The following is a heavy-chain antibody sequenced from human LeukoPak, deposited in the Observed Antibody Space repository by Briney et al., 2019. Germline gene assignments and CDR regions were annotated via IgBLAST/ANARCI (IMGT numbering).Heavy chain of an antibody. V-gene: IGHV1-69*01. J-gene: IGHJ6*03. Sequence: SVKVSCKASGGTFCSYAISWVRQAPGQGLEWMGGIIPIFGTANYAQKFQGRVTITADEYTSTPYMELSSLRSEDTAVYYCARFGDGSDPFYYYYYMDVWGKGTTVTVSS. CDR1: GGTFCSYA. CDR2: IIPIFGTA. D-gene: IGHD1-26*01. CDR3: ARFGDGSDPFYYYYYMDV.